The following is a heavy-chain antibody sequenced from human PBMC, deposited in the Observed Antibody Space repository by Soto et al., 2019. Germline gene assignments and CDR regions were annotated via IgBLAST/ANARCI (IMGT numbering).Heavy chain of an antibody. CDR2: MNPNSSNT. D-gene: IGHD1-26*01. CDR3: ARGSGRFYCGMDV. Sequence: QVQLVQSGAEVKKPGASVKVSCKASGYTLTSYDINWVRQATGQGLEWMGWMNPNSSNTGHAQKLHGRVTMTRNTSISTAYMQLRSLRSEETAVYSCARGSGRFYCGMDVWGQGTTVTVSS. V-gene: IGHV1-8*01. J-gene: IGHJ6*02. CDR1: GYTLTSYD.